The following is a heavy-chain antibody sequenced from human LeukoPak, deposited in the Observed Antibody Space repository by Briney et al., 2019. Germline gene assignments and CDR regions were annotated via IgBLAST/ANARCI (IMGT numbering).Heavy chain of an antibody. D-gene: IGHD6-13*01. CDR1: GGSFSGYY. J-gene: IGHJ4*02. CDR3: ARGYRIAAAAPLY. Sequence: SETLSLTCAVYGGSFSGYYWSWIRQPPGKGLEWIGEINHSGSTNYNPSLKSRVTISVDTSKNQFSLKLSSVTAADTAVYYCARGYRIAAAAPLYWGQGTLVTVPS. CDR2: INHSGST. V-gene: IGHV4-34*01.